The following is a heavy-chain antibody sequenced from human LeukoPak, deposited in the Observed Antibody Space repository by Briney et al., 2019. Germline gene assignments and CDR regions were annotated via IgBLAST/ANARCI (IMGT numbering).Heavy chain of an antibody. CDR3: TRVIVAVPGYFDYFDF. Sequence: GGSLRLSCAASGFSFSNHYMRWIRQAPGKGLEWVANINEDGSNKWHLGSVKGRFTVSKDNARNALYLQMNSLRVEDTAVYYCTRVIVAVPGYFDYFDFWGQGALVTVSS. CDR2: INEDGSNK. J-gene: IGHJ4*02. V-gene: IGHV3-7*01. D-gene: IGHD6-19*01. CDR1: GFSFSNHY.